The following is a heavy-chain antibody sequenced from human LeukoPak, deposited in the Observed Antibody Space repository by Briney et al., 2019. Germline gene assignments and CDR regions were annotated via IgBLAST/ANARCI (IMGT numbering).Heavy chain of an antibody. CDR1: GFTFSTYA. CDR3: ATPQWEILHGGSFQI. J-gene: IGHJ3*02. V-gene: IGHV3-30*01. Sequence: SGGSLRLSCAASGFTFSTYAMHWVRQAPGKGLEWVAVMSSDGTYKYSVDSVKGRFTISRDNSKNILYLQMNSLRTEDTAMYYCATPQWEILHGGSFQIWGPRTMVTVSS. CDR2: MSSDGTYK. D-gene: IGHD1-26*01.